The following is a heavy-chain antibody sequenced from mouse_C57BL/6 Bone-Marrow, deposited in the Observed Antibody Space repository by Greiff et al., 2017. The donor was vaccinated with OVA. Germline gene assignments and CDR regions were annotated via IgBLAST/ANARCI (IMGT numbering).Heavy chain of an antibody. CDR3: ARWGRGYGSRDYFDY. J-gene: IGHJ2*01. D-gene: IGHD1-1*01. V-gene: IGHV1-55*01. Sequence: QVQLQQSGAELVKPGASVKMSCKASGYTFTSSWITWVKQRPGQGLEWIGDIYPGSGSTNYNEKFKSKATLTVDTSSSTAYMQLSSLTSEDSAVYYCARWGRGYGSRDYFDYWGQGTTLTVSS. CDR1: GYTFTSSW. CDR2: IYPGSGST.